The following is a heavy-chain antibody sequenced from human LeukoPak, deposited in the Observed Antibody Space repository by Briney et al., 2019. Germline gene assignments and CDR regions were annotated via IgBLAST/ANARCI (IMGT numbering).Heavy chain of an antibody. CDR1: GGSISSYY. CDR2: IYYSGST. J-gene: IGHJ3*02. D-gene: IGHD2-2*01. Sequence: ETLSLTCTVSGGSISSYYWSWIRQPPGKGLEWIGYIYYSGSTNYNPSLKSRATISVDTSKNQFSLKLSSVTAADTAVYYCARPSWTDQPDAFDIWGQGTMVTVSS. CDR3: ARPSWTDQPDAFDI. V-gene: IGHV4-59*08.